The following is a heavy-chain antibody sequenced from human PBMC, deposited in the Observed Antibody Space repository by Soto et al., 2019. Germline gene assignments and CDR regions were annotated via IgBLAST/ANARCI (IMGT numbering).Heavy chain of an antibody. D-gene: IGHD3-16*02. CDR2: INHSGST. CDR1: GGSFSGYY. J-gene: IGHJ6*03. V-gene: IGHV4-34*01. Sequence: SETLSLTCAVYGGSFSGYYWSWIRQPPGKGLEWIGEINHSGSTNYNPSLKSRVTISVDTSKNQFSLKLSSVTAADTAVYYCARVPVYYDYIWGSYRVRAYMDVWGKGTTVTVSS. CDR3: ARVPVYYDYIWGSYRVRAYMDV.